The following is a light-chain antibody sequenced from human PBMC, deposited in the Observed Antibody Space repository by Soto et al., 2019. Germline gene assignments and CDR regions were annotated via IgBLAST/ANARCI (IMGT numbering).Light chain of an antibody. CDR3: ATWDDSLNAVV. Sequence: QSVLTQPPSASGTPGQRVTISCSGSNSNIGVYPVHSYQRLPGTAPKLLIYINNQRPSGVPDRFSGSKSGTSGSLAISGLQSEDEADYYCATWDDSLNAVVFGGGTKLTVL. J-gene: IGLJ2*01. V-gene: IGLV1-44*01. CDR2: INN. CDR1: NSNIGVYP.